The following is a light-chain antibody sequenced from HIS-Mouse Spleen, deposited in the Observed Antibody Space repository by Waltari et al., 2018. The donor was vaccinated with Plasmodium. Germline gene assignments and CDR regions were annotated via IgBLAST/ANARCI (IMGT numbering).Light chain of an antibody. J-gene: IGLJ3*02. CDR1: SLRSYY. Sequence: SSELTQDPAVSVALGQTVRITCQGDSLRSYYASWYQQKPGQGPGLVIYGKNNRPPWIPDRFSGSSSGNTASLTITGAQAEDEADYYCNSRDSSGNHQVFGGGTKLTVL. CDR3: NSRDSSGNHQV. CDR2: GKN. V-gene: IGLV3-19*01.